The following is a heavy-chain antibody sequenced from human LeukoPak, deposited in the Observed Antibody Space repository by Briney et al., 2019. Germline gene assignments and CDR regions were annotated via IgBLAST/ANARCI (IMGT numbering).Heavy chain of an antibody. CDR2: IIPIFGTA. CDR1: GGTFSSYA. J-gene: IGHJ4*02. CDR3: AREGISSSGSPLANRD. D-gene: IGHD6-19*01. V-gene: IGHV1-69*13. Sequence: SVKVSCKASGGTFSSYAISWVRQAPGQGLELMGGIIPIFGTANYAQKFQGRVTITADESTSTAYMELSSLRSEGTAVYYCAREGISSSGSPLANRDWGQGTLVTVSS.